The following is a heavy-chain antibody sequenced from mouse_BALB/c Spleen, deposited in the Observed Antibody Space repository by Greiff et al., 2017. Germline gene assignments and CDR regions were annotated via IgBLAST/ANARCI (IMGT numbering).Heavy chain of an antibody. CDR3: TAGYPSYFDY. CDR1: GFTFSSYW. J-gene: IGHJ2*01. Sequence: EVMLVESGGGLVQPGGSMKLSCVASGFTFSSYWMSWVRQSPEKGLEWVAEIRLKSDNYATHYAESVKGKFTISRDDSKSRLYLQMNSLRAEDTGIYYCTAGYPSYFDYWGQGTTLTVSS. D-gene: IGHD1-2*01. CDR2: IRLKSDNYAT. V-gene: IGHV6-3*01.